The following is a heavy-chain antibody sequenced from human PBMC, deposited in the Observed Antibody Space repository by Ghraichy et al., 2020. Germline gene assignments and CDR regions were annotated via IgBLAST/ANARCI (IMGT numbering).Heavy chain of an antibody. CDR3: AKVAGPARPYFHH. V-gene: IGHV1-2*02. CDR2: INPSSGDT. CDR1: GYTFTDYS. Sequence: ASVKVSCKASGYTFTDYSINWVRQAPGQGLEWMGWINPSSGDTKSAQDLQGRVTMTRDTSISTAYMEVSRLTSDDTAVYYCAKVAGPARPYFHHWGQGTPVTVSS. D-gene: IGHD6-6*01. J-gene: IGHJ1*01.